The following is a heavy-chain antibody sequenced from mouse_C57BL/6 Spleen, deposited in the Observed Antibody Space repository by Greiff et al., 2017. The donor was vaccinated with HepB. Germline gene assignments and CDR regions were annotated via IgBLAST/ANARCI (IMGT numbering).Heavy chain of an antibody. J-gene: IGHJ2*01. D-gene: IGHD1-1*01. CDR1: GFTFSSYT. CDR3: ARHDPRYYYGSSYDY. Sequence: EVMLVESGGGLVKPGGSLKLSCAASGFTFSSYTMSWVRQTPEKRLEWVATISGGGGNTYYPDSVKGRFTISRDNAKNTLYLQMSSLRSEDTALYYCARHDPRYYYGSSYDYWGQSTTLTVSS. V-gene: IGHV5-9*01. CDR2: ISGGGGNT.